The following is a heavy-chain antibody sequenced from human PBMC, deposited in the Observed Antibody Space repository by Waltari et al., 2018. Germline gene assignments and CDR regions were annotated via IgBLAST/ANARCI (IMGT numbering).Heavy chain of an antibody. V-gene: IGHV4-30-2*01. Sequence: QLEMLESGSGLVMPSETLSVTCDVSGDSITSAGNAWSWIRQPPGKVLEWIGFTYDRGVTYYNPSVRGRVTISVAKSQNPCSRNMRSVNAADTAVYYCARGRLRLGDYMDVWGKGTPVIISS. CDR1: GDSITSAGNA. J-gene: IGHJ6*03. CDR3: ARGRLRLGDYMDV. D-gene: IGHD3-16*01. CDR2: TYDRGVT.